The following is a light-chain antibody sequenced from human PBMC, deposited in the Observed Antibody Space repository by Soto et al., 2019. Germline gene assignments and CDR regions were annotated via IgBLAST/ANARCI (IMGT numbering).Light chain of an antibody. J-gene: IGKJ5*01. CDR1: QSVSSD. Sequence: EIVMTQSPATLSVSPVERATLSCRASQSVSSDLAWYQQKPGQAPRLLIYGASTRATGIPARFSGSGSGTEFTLTISSLQPEDFAVYYCQQHNQWPITFGQGTRLEIK. CDR2: GAS. CDR3: QQHNQWPIT. V-gene: IGKV3-15*01.